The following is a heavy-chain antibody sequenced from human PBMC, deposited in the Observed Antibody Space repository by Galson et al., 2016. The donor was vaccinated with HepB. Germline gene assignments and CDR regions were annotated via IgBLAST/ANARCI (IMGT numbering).Heavy chain of an antibody. V-gene: IGHV3-23*01. J-gene: IGHJ6*03. CDR1: GFTFSSYG. Sequence: SLRLSCAASGFTFSSYGMNWVRQAPGKGLEWVSGITGSGGSTFYADSVKGRFTISRDNSKNTLYLQMSSLRAEDTAVYYCAKGTTTYYYYYMDVWGKGTTVTVSS. CDR3: AKGTTTYYYYYMDV. D-gene: IGHD1-1*01. CDR2: ITGSGGST.